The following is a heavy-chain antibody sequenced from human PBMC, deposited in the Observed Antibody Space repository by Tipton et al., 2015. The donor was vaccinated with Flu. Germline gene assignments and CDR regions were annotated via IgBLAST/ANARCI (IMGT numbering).Heavy chain of an antibody. CDR3: TTDHGYSNYHGF. CDR1: GFTFSNYA. D-gene: IGHD5-12*01. Sequence: SLRLSCAASGFTFSNYAMIWVRQAPGKGPEWLGIIRSKLYGGTAEYAASVKGRFTMSRDDSRGIAYLEMSSLKTEDTAIYYCTTDHGYSNYHGFWGQGTLVTVSS. J-gene: IGHJ4*02. V-gene: IGHV3-49*04. CDR2: IRSKLYGGTA.